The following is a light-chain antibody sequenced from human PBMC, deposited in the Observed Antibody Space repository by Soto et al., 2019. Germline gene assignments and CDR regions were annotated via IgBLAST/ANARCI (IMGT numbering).Light chain of an antibody. V-gene: IGLV1-51*01. CDR1: SSNIGDNY. CDR3: GTWDSSLSAVV. J-gene: IGLJ2*01. Sequence: QSVLTQPPSVSAAPGQQVTISCSGSSSNIGDNYVSWYQHLPGTAPKLVVYDNDRRPSGIPGRFSGSKSGTSATLVITGLQTGDEADYYCGTWDSSLSAVVFGGGTKLTVL. CDR2: DND.